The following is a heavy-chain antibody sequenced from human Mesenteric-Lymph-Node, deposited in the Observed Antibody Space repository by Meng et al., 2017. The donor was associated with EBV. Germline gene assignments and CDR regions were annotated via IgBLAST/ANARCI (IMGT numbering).Heavy chain of an antibody. V-gene: IGHV4-4*02. CDR2: IYQSGSP. J-gene: IGHJ5*02. CDR1: GASVSSDNW. CDR3: AKEELHWFDP. Sequence: QVQLQESGPGRVKPSXXRSLTCAVSGASVSSDNWWTWVRHSPGRGLEWIGAIYQSGSPNYNPSLESRAIISLDKSKNQFSLQLSSVTAADTAVYYCAKEELHWFDPWGQGTLVTVSS. D-gene: IGHD1-7*01.